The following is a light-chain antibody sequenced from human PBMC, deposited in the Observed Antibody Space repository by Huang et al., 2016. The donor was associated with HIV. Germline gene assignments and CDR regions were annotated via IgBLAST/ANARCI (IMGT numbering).Light chain of an antibody. CDR2: WAT. CDR3: LQYYSVPQT. V-gene: IGKV4-1*01. CDR1: PTGFYSLNKKNY. J-gene: IGKJ1*01. Sequence: DIVMTQSPDSLAVSPGERATINRKSSPTGFYSLNKKNYLAWFQQKPGRPPKLLIYWATTRESGVPDRFSGSGSGTDFTLTINNLQAEDVAVYFCLQYYSVPQTFGHGTKVEIK.